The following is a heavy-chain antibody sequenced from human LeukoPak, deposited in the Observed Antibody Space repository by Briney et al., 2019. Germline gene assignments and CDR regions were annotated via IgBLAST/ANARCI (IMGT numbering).Heavy chain of an antibody. CDR2: INHSGST. J-gene: IGHJ3*02. Sequence: SETLSLTSAVYGGSSSGYYWSWFRQPPGKGLEWMGEINHSGSTNYNPSLKSRVTISVATSKNQFSLKLSSVTAADTAVYYCARGESGGQLLSSFDIWGQGTMVTVSS. CDR3: ARGESGGQLLSSFDI. CDR1: GGSSSGYY. V-gene: IGHV4-34*01. D-gene: IGHD2-2*01.